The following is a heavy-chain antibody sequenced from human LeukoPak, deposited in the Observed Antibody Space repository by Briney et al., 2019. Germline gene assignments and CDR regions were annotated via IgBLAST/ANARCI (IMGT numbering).Heavy chain of an antibody. CDR1: GYTFTNYD. CDR3: AREAISGWYNYVDY. D-gene: IGHD6-19*01. J-gene: IGHJ4*02. CDR2: MNPNSGNS. V-gene: IGHV1-8*01. Sequence: ASVKVSCKASGYTFTNYDINWIRQATGQGPEWMGWMNPNSGNSGYGQKFQGRVTMTRDTSTSTAYMELSSLRSEDSAVYYCAREAISGWYNYVDYWGQGTLVTVSS.